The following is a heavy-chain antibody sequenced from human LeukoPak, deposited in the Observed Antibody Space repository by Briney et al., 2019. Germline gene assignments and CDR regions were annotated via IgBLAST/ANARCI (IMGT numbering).Heavy chain of an antibody. CDR3: ARALGSSSDF. CDR1: RFTFSDAW. V-gene: IGHV3-74*01. J-gene: IGHJ4*02. CDR2: INDDGSTT. Sequence: GGSLRLSCAASRFTFSDAWMHWVRQAPGKGLVWVSRINDDGSTTNYADSVKGRFSISRDNAKNTLYLQMNSLSGEDTAVYYCARALGSSSDFWGQGTLVTVSS. D-gene: IGHD1-26*01.